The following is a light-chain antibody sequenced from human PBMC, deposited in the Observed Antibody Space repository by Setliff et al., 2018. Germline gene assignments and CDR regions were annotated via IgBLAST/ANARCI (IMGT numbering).Light chain of an antibody. V-gene: IGLV2-14*03. CDR1: SSDVGGYNY. Sequence: QSALTQPAAVSGSPGQSITISCAGTSSDVGGYNYVSWYQQHPGKAPKLMIYEVTKRPSGVSDRFSGSESGNTASLTISGLQAEDEADYYCLSYTSKTTHALFAGGTQLTVL. CDR2: EVT. CDR3: LSYTSKTTHAL. J-gene: IGLJ2*01.